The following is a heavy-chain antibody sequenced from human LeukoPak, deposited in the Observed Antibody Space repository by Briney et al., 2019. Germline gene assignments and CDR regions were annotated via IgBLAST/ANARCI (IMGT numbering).Heavy chain of an antibody. V-gene: IGHV5-51*01. CDR3: ARLQNVVIPAASSNWFDP. CDR2: IYPGDSDT. Sequence: GESLKISCKGSGYRFTSYWIGWVRPMPGKGLELMGIIYPGDSDTRYSPSFQGQVTISADKSISTAYLQWSSLKASDTAMYYCARLQNVVIPAASSNWFDPWGQGTLVTVSS. CDR1: GYRFTSYW. J-gene: IGHJ5*02. D-gene: IGHD2-2*01.